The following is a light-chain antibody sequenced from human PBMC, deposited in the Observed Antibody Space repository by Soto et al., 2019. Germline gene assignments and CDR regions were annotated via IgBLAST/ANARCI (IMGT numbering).Light chain of an antibody. V-gene: IGLV2-14*03. CDR1: SSDVGGYNY. J-gene: IGLJ1*01. CDR2: DVT. Sequence: QSALTQPASVSGSPGQSITISCTGTSSDVGGYNYVSWYQHHPDKAPKLVIYDVTNRPSGVSNRFSGSKAGNTASLTISGLQAEDEADYYCNSYTGSATPCVFGTGTKLTVL. CDR3: NSYTGSATPCV.